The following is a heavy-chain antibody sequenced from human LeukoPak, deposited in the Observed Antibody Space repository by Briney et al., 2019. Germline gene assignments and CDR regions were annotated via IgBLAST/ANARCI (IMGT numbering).Heavy chain of an antibody. CDR3: SSVAATSYYYYGMDV. D-gene: IGHD2-15*01. Sequence: SETLSLTCTVSGGSISSGGYYWSWIRQHPGKGLEWIGYIYYSGSTYYNPSLKSRVTISVDTSKNQFSLKLSSVTAADTAVYYCSSVAATSYYYYGMDVWGQGTTVTVSS. CDR1: GGSISSGGYY. V-gene: IGHV4-31*03. J-gene: IGHJ6*02. CDR2: IYYSGST.